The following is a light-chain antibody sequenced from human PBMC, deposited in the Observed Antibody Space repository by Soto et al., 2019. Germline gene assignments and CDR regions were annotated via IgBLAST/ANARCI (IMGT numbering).Light chain of an antibody. CDR1: QSVSTNY. Sequence: EIVLTQSPGTLSLSPGDRATLSCRASQSVSTNYLAWYQQKLGQAPRLLIYGASSRATGIPDRFSGNGSGTDFTLTINRLEPEDFAVYYCHQYGSTPFTFGPGTKVDIK. CDR3: HQYGSTPFT. J-gene: IGKJ3*01. V-gene: IGKV3-20*01. CDR2: GAS.